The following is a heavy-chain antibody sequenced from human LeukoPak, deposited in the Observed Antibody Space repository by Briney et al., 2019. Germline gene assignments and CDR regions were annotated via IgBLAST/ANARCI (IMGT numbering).Heavy chain of an antibody. CDR2: IIPMFGKA. V-gene: IGHV1-69*13. CDR3: ATPGTLPFGGVIYF. D-gene: IGHD3-16*01. J-gene: IGHJ4*02. CDR1: GRSFAGYA. Sequence: PSAKVSCKTSGRSFAGYAVYWVRQAPGQRLEYMGHIIPMFGKADSSQSFQGRVAISADQSTNTAYMELSSLRSEDAAVYYCATPGTLPFGGVIYFWGQGTLVTVSS.